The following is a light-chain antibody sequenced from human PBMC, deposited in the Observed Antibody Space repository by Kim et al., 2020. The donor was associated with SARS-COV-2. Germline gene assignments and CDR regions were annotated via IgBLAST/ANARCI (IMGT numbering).Light chain of an antibody. V-gene: IGKV3-20*01. J-gene: IGKJ2*01. CDR1: QSVVSRQ. Sequence: DIVLTQSPGTLSLSPGERATLSCRASQSVVSRQLAWYQQRPGQPPRLLIYGASSRAAGIPDRFGGSASGTDFTLTISGLEPEDFAVYFCQLYDYSTLYIYGQGTKQEIK. CDR2: GAS. CDR3: QLYDYSTLYI.